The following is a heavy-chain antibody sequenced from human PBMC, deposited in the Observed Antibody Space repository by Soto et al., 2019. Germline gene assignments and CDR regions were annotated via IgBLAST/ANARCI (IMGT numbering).Heavy chain of an antibody. J-gene: IGHJ4*02. CDR2: IYYSGST. CDR3: ARLHDSSGYYQYYFDY. Sequence: PSETLSLTCTVSGGSISSSSYYWGWIRQPPGKGLEWIGSIYYSGSTYYNPSLKSRVTISVDTSKNQFSLKLSSVTAADTAVYYCARLHDSSGYYQYYFDYWGQGTLVTVSS. V-gene: IGHV4-39*01. D-gene: IGHD3-22*01. CDR1: GGSISSSSYY.